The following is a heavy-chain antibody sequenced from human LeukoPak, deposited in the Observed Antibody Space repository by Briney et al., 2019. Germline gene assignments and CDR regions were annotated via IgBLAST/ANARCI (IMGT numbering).Heavy chain of an antibody. CDR3: ARGDYYDSSGYYHY. Sequence: GASVKVSCKASGYTFTGYYMHWVRQAPGQGREWMGWINPNSGGTNYAQKFQGRVTMTRDTSISTAYMELSRLRSDDTAVYYCARGDYYDSSGYYHYWGQGTLVTVSS. J-gene: IGHJ4*02. V-gene: IGHV1-2*02. D-gene: IGHD3-22*01. CDR2: INPNSGGT. CDR1: GYTFTGYY.